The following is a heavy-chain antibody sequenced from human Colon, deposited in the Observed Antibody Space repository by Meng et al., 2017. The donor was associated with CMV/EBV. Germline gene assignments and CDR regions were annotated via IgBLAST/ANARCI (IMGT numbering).Heavy chain of an antibody. D-gene: IGHD2-15*01. CDR2: IRSDGTET. CDR1: AFTFSHYW. Sequence: GGSLKISCAASAFTFSHYWMTWVRQPPGKGLEWVANIRSDGTETNHVDSLKGRFTISRDNGKNALYLQMNSLRVEDTAVYYCARHADGGWYAMDVWGHGTTVTVSS. J-gene: IGHJ6*02. CDR3: ARHADGGWYAMDV. V-gene: IGHV3-7*02.